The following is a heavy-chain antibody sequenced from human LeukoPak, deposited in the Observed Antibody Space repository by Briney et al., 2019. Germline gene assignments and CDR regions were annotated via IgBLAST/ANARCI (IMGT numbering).Heavy chain of an antibody. CDR1: GGSFSGYY. CDR2: INRSGST. CDR3: ARGPGGGYYFDY. D-gene: IGHD3-16*01. J-gene: IGHJ4*02. Sequence: PSETLSLTCAVYGGSFSGYYWSWIRQPPGKGLEWIGEINRSGSTNYNPSLKSRVTISVDTSKNQFSLKLSSVTAADTAVYYCARGPGGGYYFDYWGQGTLVTVSS. V-gene: IGHV4-34*01.